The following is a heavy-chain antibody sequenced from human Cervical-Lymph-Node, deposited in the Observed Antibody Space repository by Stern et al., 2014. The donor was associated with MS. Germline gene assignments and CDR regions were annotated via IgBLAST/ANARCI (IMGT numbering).Heavy chain of an antibody. CDR2: INPSGDSA. D-gene: IGHD3/OR15-3a*01. J-gene: IGHJ4*02. CDR3: ASGTGSKRPAGNY. V-gene: IGHV1-46*01. Sequence: QVQLVQSGAEVKKPGASVKVSCKASGYTFTSHYMHWARQAPGQGLEWVGIINPSGDSASYAQKFQGRVTMTRDTSTSTLYMELSSLRSEDTAVYYCASGTGSKRPAGNYWGQGTLVTVSS. CDR1: GYTFTSHY.